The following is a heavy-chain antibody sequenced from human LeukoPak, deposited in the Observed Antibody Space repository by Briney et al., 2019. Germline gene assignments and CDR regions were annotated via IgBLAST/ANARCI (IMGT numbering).Heavy chain of an antibody. V-gene: IGHV4-34*01. CDR1: GVSFSGYY. J-gene: IGHJ5*02. CDR3: ARGVVRGVIIRRVFNWFDP. CDR2: INHSGST. Sequence: PSETLSLTCAVYGVSFSGYYWSWIRQPPGKGLEWIGEINHSGSTNYNPSLKSRVTISVDTSKNQFSLKLSSVTAADTAVYYCARGVVRGVIIRRVFNWFDPWGQGTLVTVSS. D-gene: IGHD3-10*01.